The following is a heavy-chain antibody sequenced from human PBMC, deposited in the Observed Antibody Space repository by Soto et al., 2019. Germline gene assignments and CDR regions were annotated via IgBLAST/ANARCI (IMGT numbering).Heavy chain of an antibody. D-gene: IGHD2-15*01. CDR3: ASSVVVPSTMNYFDY. CDR1: GYSFSHYW. CDR2: IFPADSDT. J-gene: IGHJ4*02. V-gene: IGHV5-51*01. Sequence: PGESLTITCTCSGYSFSHYWIAWVRQMPGKGLEWMGIIFPADSDTKYSPSFQGQVTISADKSISAAYLQWSSLKASDTAMYYCASSVVVPSTMNYFDYWGQGSLVTVSS.